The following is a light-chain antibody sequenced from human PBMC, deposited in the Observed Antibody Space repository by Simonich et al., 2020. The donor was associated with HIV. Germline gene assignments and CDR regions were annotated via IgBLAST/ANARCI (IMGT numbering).Light chain of an antibody. J-gene: IGKJ1*01. CDR1: QGISSA. V-gene: IGKV1-13*02. CDR2: DAS. CDR3: QQYYITPPT. Sequence: AIQLTQSPSSLSASVGDRVTITCRASQGISSALAWYQQKPGKAPKLLIYDASSLESGVPSRFSGSGSGTDYTLTISSLQPEDFATYYCQQYYITPPTFGQGTKVEIK.